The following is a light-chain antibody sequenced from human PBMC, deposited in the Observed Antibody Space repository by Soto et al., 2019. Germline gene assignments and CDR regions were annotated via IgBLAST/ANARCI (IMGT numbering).Light chain of an antibody. Sequence: EIVLTQSPGTLSFSPGGRATLSCRARRSVSSSFLAWYQQKPGQAPRLLIYGASSRATGIPDRFSGSGSGTDFTLTISRLEPEDFAVYYCQQYDSSPPLTFGGGTKVDIK. CDR3: QQYDSSPPLT. J-gene: IGKJ4*01. CDR1: RSVSSSF. V-gene: IGKV3-20*01. CDR2: GAS.